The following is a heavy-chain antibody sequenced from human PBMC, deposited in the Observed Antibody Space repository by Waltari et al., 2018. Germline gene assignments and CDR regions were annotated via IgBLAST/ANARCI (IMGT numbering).Heavy chain of an antibody. J-gene: IGHJ4*02. Sequence: LVESGGDLVRPGGSLSIYCAASGFQLSRYWMSWVRQAPGKGLEWVANINYDGSAQWYEDSVSGRLTVSRDNAKNSLYLEMNNVRVDDTAVYYCARGSAYYVRVWDLWGPGTLVTVSS. D-gene: IGHD3-16*01. CDR2: INYDGSAQ. CDR3: ARGSAYYVRVWDL. CDR1: GFQLSRYW. V-gene: IGHV3-7*03.